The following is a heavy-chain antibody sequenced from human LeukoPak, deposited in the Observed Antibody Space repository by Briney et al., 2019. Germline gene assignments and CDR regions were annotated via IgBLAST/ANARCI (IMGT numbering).Heavy chain of an antibody. CDR1: GDSISTSNSY. J-gene: IGHJ4*02. CDR3: ARLVVSSWYHEVLLGRDY. V-gene: IGHV4-39*01. Sequence: SETLSLTCTVSGDSISTSNSYWGWIRQPPGKGLEWIGSIYYSGNTYYNASLKSRVTISVDTSKNQFSLKLSSVTAADTAVYYCARLVVSSWYHEVLLGRDYWGQGTLVTVSS. CDR2: IYYSGNT. D-gene: IGHD6-13*01.